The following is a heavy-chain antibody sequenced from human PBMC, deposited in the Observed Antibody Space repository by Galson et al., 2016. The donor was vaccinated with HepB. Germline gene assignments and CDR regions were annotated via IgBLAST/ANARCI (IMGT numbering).Heavy chain of an antibody. D-gene: IGHD2-2*01. CDR3: AMTRVDYTYLYQYGMDV. V-gene: IGHV1-69*06. Sequence: SVKVSCKASGGTFSNYGISWVRQAPGQGLEWMGGIIPVFPPANYVQRFQGRVTIIADKSTSTAHMELSNLRSDDTAVYFCAMTRVDYTYLYQYGMDVWGQGTTVTVSS. J-gene: IGHJ6*02. CDR2: IIPVFPPA. CDR1: GGTFSNYG.